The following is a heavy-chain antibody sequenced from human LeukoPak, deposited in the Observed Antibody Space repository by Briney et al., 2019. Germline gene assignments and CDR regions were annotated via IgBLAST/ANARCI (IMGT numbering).Heavy chain of an antibody. CDR1: GFTFSSYG. J-gene: IGHJ4*02. CDR3: ARGYSYGTY. V-gene: IGHV3-30*12. CDR2: ISYDGSNK. D-gene: IGHD5-18*01. Sequence: GGSLRLSCAASGFTFSSYGMHWVRQAPGKGLEWVAVISYDGSNKYYADSVKGRFTISRDNSKNTLYLQMNSLRAEDTAVYYCARGYSYGTYWGQGTLVTVSS.